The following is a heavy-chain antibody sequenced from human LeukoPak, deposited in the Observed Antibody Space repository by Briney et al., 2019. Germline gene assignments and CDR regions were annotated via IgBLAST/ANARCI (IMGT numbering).Heavy chain of an antibody. J-gene: IGHJ4*02. CDR1: GGSISSGDYY. V-gene: IGHV4-30-4*01. CDR2: IYYSGST. D-gene: IGHD1-1*01. Sequence: SETLSLTCTVSGGSISSGDYYWSWIRQPPGKGLEWIGYIYYSGSTYYNPSLKSRVTISVDTSKNQFSLKLSSVTAADTAVYYCARDRVRGNANPYFDYWGQGTLVTVSS. CDR3: ARDRVRGNANPYFDY.